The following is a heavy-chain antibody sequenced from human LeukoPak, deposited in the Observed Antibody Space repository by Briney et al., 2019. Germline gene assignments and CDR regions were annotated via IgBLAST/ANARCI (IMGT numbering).Heavy chain of an antibody. J-gene: IGHJ3*02. D-gene: IGHD3-22*01. CDR3: ARDLHRGPIVVAQDAFDI. CDR1: GFTFSSYA. Sequence: PGGSLRLSCAASGFTFSSYAMSWVRQAPGEGLEWVSYISSSSSNIYYADAVKGRFTISRDNAKNSLYLQMNSLRAEDTAVYYCARDLHRGPIVVAQDAFDIWGQGTMVTVSS. V-gene: IGHV3-48*01. CDR2: ISSSSSNI.